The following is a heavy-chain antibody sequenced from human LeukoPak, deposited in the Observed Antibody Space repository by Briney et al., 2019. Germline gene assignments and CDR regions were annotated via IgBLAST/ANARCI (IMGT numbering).Heavy chain of an antibody. V-gene: IGHV3-48*03. D-gene: IGHD3-22*01. CDR3: ARTYYYDSSGPTYCYGMDV. CDR2: ISSSGSTI. J-gene: IGHJ6*02. Sequence: GGSLRLSCAASGFTFSSYEMNWVRQAPGEGLEWVSYISSSGSTIYYADSVKGRFTISRDNAKNSLYLQMNSLRAEDTAVYYCARTYYYDSSGPTYCYGMDVWGQGTTVTVSS. CDR1: GFTFSSYE.